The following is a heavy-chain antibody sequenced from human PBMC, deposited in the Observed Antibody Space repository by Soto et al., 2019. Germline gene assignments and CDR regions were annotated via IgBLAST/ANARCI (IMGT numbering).Heavy chain of an antibody. CDR3: ARVASYYYGSGSYSDFDC. J-gene: IGHJ4*02. CDR1: GYTFTSYD. CDR2: MNPNSGNT. V-gene: IGHV1-8*01. Sequence: ASVKVSCKASGYTFTSYDINWVRQATGQGLEWMGWMNPNSGNTGYAQKFQGRVTMTRNTSISTAYMELSSLRSEDTAVYCCARVASYYYGSGSYSDFDCWGQGTLVTVSS. D-gene: IGHD3-10*01.